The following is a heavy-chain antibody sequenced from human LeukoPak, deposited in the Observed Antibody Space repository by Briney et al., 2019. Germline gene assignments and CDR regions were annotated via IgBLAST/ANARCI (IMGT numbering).Heavy chain of an antibody. D-gene: IGHD5-18*01. CDR2: MSGSGGST. Sequence: GGSLRLSCAASGFTFSSYAMSWVRQAPGKGLEWVSTMSGSGGSTYYADSVKGRFTISRDNSKNMLYLQMNSLRAEDTAVYYCAKTQLWGSGENWFDPWGQGTLVTVSS. V-gene: IGHV3-23*01. CDR3: AKTQLWGSGENWFDP. CDR1: GFTFSSYA. J-gene: IGHJ5*02.